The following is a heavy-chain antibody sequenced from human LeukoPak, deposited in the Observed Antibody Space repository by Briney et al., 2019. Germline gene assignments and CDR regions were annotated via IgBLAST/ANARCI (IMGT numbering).Heavy chain of an antibody. CDR2: IYTSGST. Sequence: SETLSLTCTVSGGSISSYYWSWIRQPAGKGLEWIGRIYTSGSTNYNPSLKSRVTMSVDTSKNQFSLKLSSVTAADTAVYYCARARITHAEYYYDSSGYTYYFDYWGQGTLVTVSS. CDR1: GGSISSYY. V-gene: IGHV4-4*07. J-gene: IGHJ4*02. D-gene: IGHD3-22*01. CDR3: ARARITHAEYYYDSSGYTYYFDY.